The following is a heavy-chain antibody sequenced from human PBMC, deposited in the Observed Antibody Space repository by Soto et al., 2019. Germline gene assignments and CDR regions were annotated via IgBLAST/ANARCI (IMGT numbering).Heavy chain of an antibody. V-gene: IGHV4-39*01. CDR3: ARHIPDSSLQVDS. J-gene: IGHJ5*01. D-gene: IGHD6-19*01. CDR1: GGSVSSKDYY. CDR2: IYYNGNT. Sequence: PSETLSLTCIVSGGSVSSKDYYWGWIRQPPGNGLEWIGTIYYNGNTYYNPSLKSRVTISVDTSKNHFSLKLNSVTAADTSVYYCARHIPDSSLQVDSWGQGTLVTVSS.